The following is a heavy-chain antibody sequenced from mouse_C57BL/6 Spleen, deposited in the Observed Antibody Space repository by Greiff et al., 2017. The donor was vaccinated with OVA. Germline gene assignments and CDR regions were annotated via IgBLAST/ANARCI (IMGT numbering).Heavy chain of an antibody. D-gene: IGHD1-1*01. CDR1: GFTFSDYY. CDR2: INYDGSST. J-gene: IGHJ2*01. CDR3: AREGTTVVNFDY. Sequence: EVKLVESEGGLVQPGRSLKLSCTASGFTFSDYYMAWVRQVPEKGLEWVANINYDGSSTYYLDSLKSRFIISRDNAKNILYLQMSSLKSEDTATYYCAREGTTVVNFDYWGQGTTLTVSS. V-gene: IGHV5-16*01.